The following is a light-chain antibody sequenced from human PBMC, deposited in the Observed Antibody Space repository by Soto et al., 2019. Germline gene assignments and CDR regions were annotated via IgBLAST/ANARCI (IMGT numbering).Light chain of an antibody. J-gene: IGLJ3*02. V-gene: IGLV1-44*01. CDR2: GNN. CDR1: SSNVGSKA. Sequence: QAVVTQPPSASGTPGQRVTVSCSGGSSNVGSKAVSWYQQLPGTAPKLLIYGNNQRPSGVPDRFSGSKSGTSASLAISGLQSEDDADYYCAAWDDSLSGRVFGGGTKLTVL. CDR3: AAWDDSLSGRV.